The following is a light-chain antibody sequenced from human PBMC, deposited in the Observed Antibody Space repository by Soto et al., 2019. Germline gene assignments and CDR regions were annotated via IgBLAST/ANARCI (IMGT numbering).Light chain of an antibody. Sequence: DIQMTQSPSTLSASVGDIVIITCRASQSISSWLAWYQQKPGKAPKLLLYDASSLASGVPSRFSGSGSETGFTLTISSLQPEDFATYYCQQYNSYGTFGQGTKVDIK. J-gene: IGKJ1*01. CDR3: QQYNSYGT. CDR1: QSISSW. V-gene: IGKV1-5*01. CDR2: DAS.